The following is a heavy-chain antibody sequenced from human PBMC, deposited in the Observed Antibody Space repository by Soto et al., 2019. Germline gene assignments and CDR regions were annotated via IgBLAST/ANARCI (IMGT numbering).Heavy chain of an antibody. V-gene: IGHV3-23*01. CDR1: GFICSSYD. D-gene: IGHD1-26*01. CDR3: AKATATSGGAFEI. J-gene: IGHJ3*02. CDR2: ILVGGST. Sequence: GGSLRLSCAVSGFICSSYDMSWVRQAPGKGLEWVSTILVGGSTHYEDSVKGRFTISRDTSKNTVYLQMSSLTAGDTAFYYCAKATATSGGAFEIYGQGTMVTVSS.